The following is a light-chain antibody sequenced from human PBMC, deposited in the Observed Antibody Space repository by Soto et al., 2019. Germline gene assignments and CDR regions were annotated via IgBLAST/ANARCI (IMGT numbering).Light chain of an antibody. J-gene: IGKJ2*01. V-gene: IGKV3-20*01. Sequence: EIVLTQSPGTLSLSPGERATLSCRASQSVSSSSYLAWYQQKPGQAPRLLIYGASSRATGIPARFSGSGSATDFSLTISRLEPEDFAVDYCRQYGSSPSYTFGQGTKLEIK. CDR2: GAS. CDR3: RQYGSSPSYT. CDR1: QSVSSSSY.